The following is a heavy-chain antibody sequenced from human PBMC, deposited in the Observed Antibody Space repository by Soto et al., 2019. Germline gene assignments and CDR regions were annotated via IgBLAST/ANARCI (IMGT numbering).Heavy chain of an antibody. CDR3: ARGLIVEASAGLDY. CDR1: GVFFSGNY. J-gene: IGHJ4*02. Sequence: PEALCLTCAVSGVFFSGNYWNWIRQPPGKGLEWIGEINHSGSTNYTPSLKSRVTISVDTSKNQFSLKLSSVTAADTAVYFCARGLIVEASAGLDYWGQGTLVTVSS. D-gene: IGHD1-26*01. V-gene: IGHV4-34*01. CDR2: INHSGST.